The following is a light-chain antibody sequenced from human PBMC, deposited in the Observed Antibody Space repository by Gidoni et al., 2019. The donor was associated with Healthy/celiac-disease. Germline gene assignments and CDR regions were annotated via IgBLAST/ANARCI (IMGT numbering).Light chain of an antibody. J-gene: IGKJ2*04. V-gene: IGKV1-39*01. CDR2: AAS. CDR1: QSISSY. CDR3: QQSYSTPLCS. Sequence: DIQMTQSPSSLSASVGDRVTITCRASQSISSYLNWYQQKPGKAPKLLIYAASSLQSGVPSRFSSSGSGTYFTLTISSLQPEDFATYYCQQSYSTPLCSFGQGTKLEIK.